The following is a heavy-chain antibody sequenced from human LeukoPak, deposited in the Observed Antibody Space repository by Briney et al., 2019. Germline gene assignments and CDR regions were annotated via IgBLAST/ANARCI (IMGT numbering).Heavy chain of an antibody. CDR1: GGSISSYY. V-gene: IGHV3-11*01. J-gene: IGHJ4*02. D-gene: IGHD3-22*01. Sequence: LSLTCTVSGGSISSYYWSWIRQPPGKGLEWLSYISGSGDDIHHADSVKGRFTISRDNARNSLYLQMNSLRAEDTAMYYCVRDIRAVGITLYFDYWGQGILVTVTS. CDR3: VRDIRAVGITLYFDY. CDR2: ISGSGDDI.